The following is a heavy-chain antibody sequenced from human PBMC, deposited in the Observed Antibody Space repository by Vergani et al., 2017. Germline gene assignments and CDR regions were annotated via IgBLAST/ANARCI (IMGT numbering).Heavy chain of an antibody. Sequence: QVQLVESGGGVVQPGRSLRLSCAASGFTFSSYAMHWVRQAPGKGLEWVAVISYDGSNKYYADSVKGRFTISRDNSKNTLYLQMNSLRAEDTAVYYCARDHNWDLPGRWFDPWGQGTLVTVPS. J-gene: IGHJ5*02. CDR2: ISYDGSNK. CDR3: ARDHNWDLPGRWFDP. D-gene: IGHD1-26*01. CDR1: GFTFSSYA. V-gene: IGHV3-30-3*01.